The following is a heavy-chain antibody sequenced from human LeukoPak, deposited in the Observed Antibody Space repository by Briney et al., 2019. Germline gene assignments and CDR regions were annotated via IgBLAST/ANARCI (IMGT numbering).Heavy chain of an antibody. CDR2: IYTRGST. V-gene: IGHV4-4*08. CDR3: ARGASYTSTSYFFDY. Sequence: PSETLSLTCTVSGGSISSYYWTWIRQPPGNGLEWIGYIYTRGSTNYNTSLKSRVTTSLDTSKNQFSLRLNSVTAADTAVYYCARGASYTSTSYFFDYWGQGTLVTVSS. J-gene: IGHJ4*02. D-gene: IGHD6-13*01. CDR1: GGSISSYY.